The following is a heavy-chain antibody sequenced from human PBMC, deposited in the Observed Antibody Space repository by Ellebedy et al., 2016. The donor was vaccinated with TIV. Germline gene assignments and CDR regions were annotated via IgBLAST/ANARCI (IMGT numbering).Heavy chain of an antibody. CDR2: IYPGDSYT. D-gene: IGHD3-16*02. Sequence: GESLKISCKTSGYIFTNYWIAWVRQMPGKGLEWMGMIYPGDSYTTYNPPFQGQVTMSADKSITTAYLQWSSLQASDTAMYYCARRAGYSYSYTSNAGNWFDPWGQGTQVIVSS. V-gene: IGHV5-51*01. J-gene: IGHJ5*02. CDR3: ARRAGYSYSYTSNAGNWFDP. CDR1: GYIFTNYW.